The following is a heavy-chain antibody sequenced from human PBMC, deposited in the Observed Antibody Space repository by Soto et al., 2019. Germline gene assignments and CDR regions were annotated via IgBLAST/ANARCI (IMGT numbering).Heavy chain of an antibody. D-gene: IGHD3-16*01. CDR1: GYSFTIYW. Sequence: GESLKISCKGSGYSFTIYWIGWVRQMPGKGLEWMGIIYPGDSDTRYSPSFQGQVTISADKSISTAYLQWSSLKASDTAMYYCARQGPRFFYDKYDYYHYLKDVSAQGPTVTVSS. CDR3: ARQGPRFFYDKYDYYHYLKDV. CDR2: IYPGDSDT. V-gene: IGHV5-51*01. J-gene: IGHJ6*02.